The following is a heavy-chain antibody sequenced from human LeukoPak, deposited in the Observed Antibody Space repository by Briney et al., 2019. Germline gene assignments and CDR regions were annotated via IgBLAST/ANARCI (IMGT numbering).Heavy chain of an antibody. CDR1: GFTFSSYA. J-gene: IGHJ4*02. Sequence: GGSLRLSCAASGFTFSSYAMSWVRQAPGKGLEWVSSISGSGGSTHYADSVKGRFTISRDKSKNTLYLQMNSLRAEDTAVYYCAKSACYDASGYYREYYFDYWGQGTLVTVSS. D-gene: IGHD3-22*01. V-gene: IGHV3-23*01. CDR2: ISGSGGST. CDR3: AKSACYDASGYYREYYFDY.